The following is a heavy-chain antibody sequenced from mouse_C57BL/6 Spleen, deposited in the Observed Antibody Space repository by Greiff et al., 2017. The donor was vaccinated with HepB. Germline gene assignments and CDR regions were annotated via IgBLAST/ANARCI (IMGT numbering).Heavy chain of an antibody. CDR3: ARYYYGSSYGYFDV. Sequence: VQLQQSGPELVKPGASVKISCKASGYAFSSSWMNWVKQRPGKGLEWIGRIYPGDGDTNYNGKFKGKATLTADKSSSTAYMQLSSLTSEDSAVYLCARYYYGSSYGYFDVWGTGTTVTVSS. V-gene: IGHV1-82*01. D-gene: IGHD1-1*01. CDR2: IYPGDGDT. J-gene: IGHJ1*03. CDR1: GYAFSSSW.